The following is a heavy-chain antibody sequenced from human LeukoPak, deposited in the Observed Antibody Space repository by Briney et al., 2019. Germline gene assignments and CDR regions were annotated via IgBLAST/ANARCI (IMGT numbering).Heavy chain of an antibody. V-gene: IGHV1-18*01. CDR3: ARDGYFDL. CDR1: GYTFTTHG. CDR2: ISAHNGNT. Sequence: ASVTVSCKASGYTFTTHGIAWVRQAPGQGLEWMGWISAHNGNTNYAQSLQGRVTMTTDTSTNTAYMELRSLRSDDTAVYYCARDGYFDLWGRGTLVTVSS. J-gene: IGHJ2*01.